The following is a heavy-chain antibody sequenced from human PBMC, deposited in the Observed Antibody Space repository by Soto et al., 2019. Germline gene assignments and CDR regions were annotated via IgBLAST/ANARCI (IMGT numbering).Heavy chain of an antibody. J-gene: IGHJ5*02. CDR1: GGTFSIYT. V-gene: IGHV1-69*02. CDR2: IIPILGIA. Sequence: SVKVSCKASGGTFSIYTIIWVRHAPGQGLEWMGRIIPILGIANYAQKFQGRVTITADKSTSTAYMELSSLRSEDTAVYYCAAHHYSSSWYDGWFDPWGQGTLVTVSS. D-gene: IGHD6-13*01. CDR3: AAHHYSSSWYDGWFDP.